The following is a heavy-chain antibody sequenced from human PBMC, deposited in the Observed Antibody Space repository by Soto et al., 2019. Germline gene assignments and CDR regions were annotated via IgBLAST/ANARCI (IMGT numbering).Heavy chain of an antibody. CDR3: ARGHYGLDV. J-gene: IGHJ6*02. V-gene: IGHV3-7*05. CDR1: GFTFSSSW. Sequence: EVQLVESGGGLVQPGGSLRLSCSASGFTFSSSWMSWVRQAPGKGLEWVAHIKQDGSEKYYVDSVKGRFTISRDNAKISLYLQMNSLRAEDTAVYYCARGHYGLDVWGQGTTVTVSS. CDR2: IKQDGSEK.